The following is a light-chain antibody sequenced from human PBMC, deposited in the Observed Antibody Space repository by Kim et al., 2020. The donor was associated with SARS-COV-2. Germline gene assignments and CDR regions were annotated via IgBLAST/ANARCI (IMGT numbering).Light chain of an antibody. V-gene: IGKV3-15*01. CDR3: QHYNNWPLT. CDR2: GAS. Sequence: VSPGESATHTCRASQNVSSKLAWYQQKPGQAPRLLIYGASTRATGIPARFSGSGSGTEFTLTISSLQSEDFAVYYCQHYNNWPLTFGPGTKVDIK. J-gene: IGKJ3*01. CDR1: QNVSSK.